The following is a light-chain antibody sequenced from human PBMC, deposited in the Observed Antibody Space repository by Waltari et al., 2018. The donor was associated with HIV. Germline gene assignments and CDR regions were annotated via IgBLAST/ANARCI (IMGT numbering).Light chain of an antibody. Sequence: QSVLTQPPSASGPPGQRVPISCSGSSSNIGSTFVYWYQQLPGTAPKLLIYRNNQRPSGVPDRFSGSKSGTSASLAISGLRSEDEADYYCAAWDDSLSGHWVFGGGTKVTVL. CDR2: RNN. V-gene: IGLV1-47*01. CDR1: SSNIGSTF. J-gene: IGLJ3*02. CDR3: AAWDDSLSGHWV.